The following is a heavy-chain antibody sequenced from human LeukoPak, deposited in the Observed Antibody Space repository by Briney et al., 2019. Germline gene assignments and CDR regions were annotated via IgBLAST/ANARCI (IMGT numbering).Heavy chain of an antibody. D-gene: IGHD2-2*03. CDR1: GYSFTNYY. J-gene: IGHJ5*02. Sequence: ASVKVSCKTSGYSFTNYYMHWVRQAPGQGLEWMGIINPSGGSTSYAQKFQGRVTMTRDTSTSTVYMELSSLRSEDTAVYYCAVLDIVVVPAAISPRWFDPWGQGTLVTVSS. V-gene: IGHV1-46*01. CDR2: INPSGGST. CDR3: AVLDIVVVPAAISPRWFDP.